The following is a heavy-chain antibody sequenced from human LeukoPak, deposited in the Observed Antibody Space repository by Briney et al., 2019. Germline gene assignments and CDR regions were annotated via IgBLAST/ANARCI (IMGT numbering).Heavy chain of an antibody. J-gene: IGHJ6*03. D-gene: IGHD3-3*01. CDR3: TTPQGEVWSGYYIYYYYYMDV. CDR2: IKSKTDGGTT. CDR1: GFTFSSYW. Sequence: PGGSLRLSCAASGFTFSSYWMSWVRQAPGKGLEWVGRIKSKTDGGTTDYAAPVKGRFTISRDDSKNTLYLQMNSLKTEDTAVYYCTTPQGEVWSGYYIYYYYYMDVWGKGTTVTVSS. V-gene: IGHV3-15*01.